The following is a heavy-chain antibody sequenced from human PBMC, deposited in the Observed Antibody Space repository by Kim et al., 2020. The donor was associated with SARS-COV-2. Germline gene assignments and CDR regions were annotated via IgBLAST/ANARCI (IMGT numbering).Heavy chain of an antibody. D-gene: IGHD6-19*01. CDR2: T. J-gene: IGHJ4*02. CDR3: ARGTSGCPLDC. V-gene: IGHV3-72*01. Sequence: TEYAKSVRCRFTSSRDKTKMSLYLQMHTLEDEDAAVYYCARGTSGCPLDCWGQGTLVTVSS.